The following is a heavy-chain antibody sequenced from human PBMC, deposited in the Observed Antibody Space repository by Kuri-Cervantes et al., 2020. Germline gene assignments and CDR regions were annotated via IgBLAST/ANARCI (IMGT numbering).Heavy chain of an antibody. CDR1: GFTFSSYA. D-gene: IGHD3-10*01. CDR3: AKSRGSGSYYWIFDY. CDR2: ISGSGGST. V-gene: IGHV3-23*01. Sequence: GESLKISCAASGFTFSSYAMSWVRQAPGKGLEWVSAISGSGGSTYYADSVKGRFTISRDNSKNTLYLQMNSLRAEDTAVYYCAKSRGSGSYYWIFDYWGQGTLVTVSS. J-gene: IGHJ4*02.